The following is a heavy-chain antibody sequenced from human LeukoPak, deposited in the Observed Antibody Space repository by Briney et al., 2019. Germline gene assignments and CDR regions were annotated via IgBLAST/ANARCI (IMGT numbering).Heavy chain of an antibody. CDR1: GFTFDDYA. CDR2: ISWNSGSI. J-gene: IGHJ3*02. CDR3: AKQGYSSSWYVGPGAFDI. Sequence: GGSLRLSCAASGFTFDDYAMHWVRQAPGKGLEWVSGISWNSGSIGYADSVKGRFTISRDNAKNSLYLQKNSLRAEDTALYYCAKQGYSSSWYVGPGAFDIWGQGTMVTVSS. V-gene: IGHV3-9*01. D-gene: IGHD6-13*01.